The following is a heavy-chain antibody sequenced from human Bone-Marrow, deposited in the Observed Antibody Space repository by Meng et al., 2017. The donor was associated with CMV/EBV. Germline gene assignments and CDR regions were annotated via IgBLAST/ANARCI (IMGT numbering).Heavy chain of an antibody. D-gene: IGHD3-9*01. CDR2: IRYDGSNK. Sequence: GESLKISCSASGFAFSSYGMHWVRQAPGKGLEWVAFIRYDGSNKYYADSVKGRFTISRDNSKNTLYLQMNSLRAEDTAVYYCAKVGGYFCPTDAFDIWGQGTMVTVSS. CDR3: AKVGGYFCPTDAFDI. CDR1: GFAFSSYG. V-gene: IGHV3-30*02. J-gene: IGHJ3*02.